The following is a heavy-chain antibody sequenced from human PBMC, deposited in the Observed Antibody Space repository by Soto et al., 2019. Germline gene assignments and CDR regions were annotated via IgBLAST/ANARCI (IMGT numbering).Heavy chain of an antibody. D-gene: IGHD6-13*01. Sequence: GGSLILSCAAAGCAFSTYSMTWVSQAPGKGLEWVSVISGSGGSSYYAASVKGRFTISRDNSKNTLFLQMNGLRAEDTAVYYCAKVTKRAAAGRYEYYKYGMDVWGQGTKVTVSS. CDR1: GCAFSTYS. J-gene: IGHJ6*02. CDR3: AKVTKRAAAGRYEYYKYGMDV. CDR2: ISGSGGSS. V-gene: IGHV3-23*01.